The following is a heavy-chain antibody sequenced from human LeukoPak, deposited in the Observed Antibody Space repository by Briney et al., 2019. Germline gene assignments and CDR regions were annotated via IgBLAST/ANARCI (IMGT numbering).Heavy chain of an antibody. CDR1: GFTFGDYY. CDR2: INYDGSAT. D-gene: IGHD6-13*01. CDR3: ARGIAPEESVAIDY. J-gene: IGHJ4*02. V-gene: IGHV3-74*01. Sequence: GGSLRLSCVASGFTFGDYYMHWVRQPPGKGLVWVSRINYDGSATSYPAPVMVRFTISRNNAKNILHLQMHSLGADAAAVFYCARGIAPEESVAIDYWGQGTLVTVSS.